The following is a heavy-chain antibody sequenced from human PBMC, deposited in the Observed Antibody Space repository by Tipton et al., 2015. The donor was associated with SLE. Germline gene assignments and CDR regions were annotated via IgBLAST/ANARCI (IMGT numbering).Heavy chain of an antibody. Sequence: TLSLTCAVYGGSFSGYYWSWIRQPPGKGLEWIGEINHSGSTNYNPSLKSRVTISVDTSKNQFSLKLSSVTAADTAVYYCARDQGGGAFDYWGQGTLVTVSS. V-gene: IGHV4-34*01. D-gene: IGHD1-26*01. CDR1: GGSFSGYY. CDR3: ARDQGGGAFDY. J-gene: IGHJ4*02. CDR2: INHSGST.